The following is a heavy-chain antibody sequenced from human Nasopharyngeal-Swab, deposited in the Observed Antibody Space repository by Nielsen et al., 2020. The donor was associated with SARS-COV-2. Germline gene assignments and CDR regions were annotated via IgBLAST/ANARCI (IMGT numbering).Heavy chain of an antibody. CDR2: IKEDGSEK. D-gene: IGHD5-18*01. J-gene: IGHJ5*02. CDR1: GFTFSRYW. V-gene: IGHV3-7*01. CDR3: VTAEGGGYSYGFDNWFDP. Sequence: LSLTCAASGFTFSRYWMSWVRQAPGKGLAWVANIKEDGSEKHYVDSVKGRFTISRDNAKDSVYVQMNLLRAEDTAVYYCVTAEGGGYSYGFDNWFDPWGQGTLVTVSS.